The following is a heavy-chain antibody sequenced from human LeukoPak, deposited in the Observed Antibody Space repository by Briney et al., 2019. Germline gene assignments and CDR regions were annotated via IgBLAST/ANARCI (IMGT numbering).Heavy chain of an antibody. D-gene: IGHD5-12*01. CDR3: ARDSPGYGAYVS. V-gene: IGHV3-7*01. Sequence: GGSLRLSCAASGFTFSTYWMTWVRQAPGKGLEWVANIKEDGSREYYVDSVKGRFAISRGNAKNSLYLQMDSLTAEDTAVYYCARDSPGYGAYVSWGQGTLVSVSS. CDR1: GFTFSTYW. J-gene: IGHJ1*01. CDR2: IKEDGSRE.